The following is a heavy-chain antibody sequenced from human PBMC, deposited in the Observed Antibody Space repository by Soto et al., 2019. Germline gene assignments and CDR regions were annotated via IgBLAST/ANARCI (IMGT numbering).Heavy chain of an antibody. D-gene: IGHD3-3*01. Sequence: QVQLVQSGAEVKKPGSSVKVSCKASGGTFSSYAISWVRQAPGQGLEWMGGIIPIFGTANYAQKFQGRVTITADKSTSTAYMELSSLRSEDTAVYYCARDGSGNATIFWRVYYYYGMDVWGQGTTVTVSS. V-gene: IGHV1-69*06. CDR2: IIPIFGTA. CDR3: ARDGSGNATIFWRVYYYYGMDV. CDR1: GGTFSSYA. J-gene: IGHJ6*02.